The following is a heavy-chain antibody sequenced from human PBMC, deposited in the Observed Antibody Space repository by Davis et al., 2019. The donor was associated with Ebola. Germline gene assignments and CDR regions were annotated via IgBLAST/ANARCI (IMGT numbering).Heavy chain of an antibody. D-gene: IGHD2-15*01. CDR2: ISDSGGST. V-gene: IGHV3-23*01. CDR3: VRDATRGGDFDY. CDR1: GFTFSNSF. Sequence: PGGSLRLSCAASGFTFSNSFMRWVRQAPGKGLEWVSSISDSGGSTYYADSVEGRFSISRDNSKNTLYLQMNSLRAEDTALYYCVRDATRGGDFDYWGQGTLVTVSS. J-gene: IGHJ4*02.